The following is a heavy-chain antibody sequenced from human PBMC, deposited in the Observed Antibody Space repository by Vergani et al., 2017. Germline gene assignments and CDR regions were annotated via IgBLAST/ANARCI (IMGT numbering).Heavy chain of an antibody. CDR2: TGYEGNNN. Sequence: VQLVESGGGVVQPGRSLRLSCTPSSFKLGDYGMHWVRQAPGRGLEWVSMTGYEGNNNYYADSLKGRFTISKDISKNTLYLQMNSLRGDDTAVYYCARETRDTPSSLDYWGQGTLVTVSS. V-gene: IGHV3-33*01. CDR3: ARETRDTPSSLDY. J-gene: IGHJ4*02. CDR1: SFKLGDYG. D-gene: IGHD5-24*01.